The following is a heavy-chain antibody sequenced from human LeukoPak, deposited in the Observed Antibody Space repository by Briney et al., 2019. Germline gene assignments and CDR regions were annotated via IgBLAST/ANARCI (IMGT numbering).Heavy chain of an antibody. V-gene: IGHV3-33*01. Sequence: GRSLRLSCAASGFTFSSYGMHWVRQAPGKGLEWVAFIRYDGSNKYYADSVKGRFTISRDNAKNSLYLQMNSLRAEDTAVYYCARAISYSSSYPSGYWGQGTLVTVSS. CDR3: ARAISYSSSYPSGY. D-gene: IGHD6-13*01. CDR1: GFTFSSYG. J-gene: IGHJ4*02. CDR2: IRYDGSNK.